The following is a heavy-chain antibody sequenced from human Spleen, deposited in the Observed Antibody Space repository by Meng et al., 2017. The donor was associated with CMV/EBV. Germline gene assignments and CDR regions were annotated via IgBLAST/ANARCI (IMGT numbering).Heavy chain of an antibody. V-gene: IGHV1-2*02. CDR3: ARLNYYYDSSGRYNWFDP. Sequence: YTCTGYYMHWVRQAPGQGLEWMGWINPNSGGTNYAQKFQGRVTMTRDTSISTAYMELSRLRSDDTAVYYCARLNYYYDSSGRYNWFDPWGQGTLVTVSS. J-gene: IGHJ5*02. D-gene: IGHD3-22*01. CDR1: YTCTGYY. CDR2: INPNSGGT.